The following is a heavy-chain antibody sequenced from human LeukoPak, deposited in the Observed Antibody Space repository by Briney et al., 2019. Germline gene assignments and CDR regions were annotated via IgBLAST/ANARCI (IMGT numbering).Heavy chain of an antibody. J-gene: IGHJ6*02. V-gene: IGHV4-4*07. CDR3: ARDRGIVVVTAGTYYYHGLDV. CDR1: GGSVSDHS. CDR2: VYTSGII. D-gene: IGHD2-21*02. Sequence: AETLSLTCTVSGGSVSDHSWTWIRQPAGEGVEGIGRVYTSGIINYNPSLKSRVVMSLDTSRNQFSLTLTSVTAADTAMYYCARDRGIVVVTAGTYYYHGLDVWGQGTTVTVSS.